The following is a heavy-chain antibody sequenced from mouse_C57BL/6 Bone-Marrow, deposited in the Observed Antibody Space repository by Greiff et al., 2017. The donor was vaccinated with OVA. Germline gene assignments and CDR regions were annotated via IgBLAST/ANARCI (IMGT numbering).Heavy chain of an antibody. CDR3: ARNGGVAY. V-gene: IGHV2-9-1*01. CDR1: GFSLTSYA. Sequence: VQLKESGPGLVAPSQCLSITCTVSGFSLTSYAISWVRQPPGKGLEWLGVICTGGGTNYNSALTSRLSISKDNSKSQVFLKKNSQPTDDTARYYCARNGGVAYWGQGTLVTVSA. J-gene: IGHJ3*01. CDR2: ICTGGGT.